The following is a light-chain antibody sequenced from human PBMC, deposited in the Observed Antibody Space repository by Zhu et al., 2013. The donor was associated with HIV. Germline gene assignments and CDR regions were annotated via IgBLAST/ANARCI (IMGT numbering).Light chain of an antibody. J-gene: IGKJ4*01. V-gene: IGKV3D-7*01. CDR3: QQYYSFPLT. CDR2: DAS. Sequence: DIVLTQSPATLSLSPGERATLSCRASQTINGDYLAWYRQRPGQPPRLLIHDASTRATGIPARFSGSGSGTDFTLTISSLQAEDVAVYYCQQYYSFPLTFGGGTKVEIK. CDR1: QTINGDY.